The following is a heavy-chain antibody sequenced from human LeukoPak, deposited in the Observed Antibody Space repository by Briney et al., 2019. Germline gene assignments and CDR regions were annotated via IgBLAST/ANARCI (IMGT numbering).Heavy chain of an antibody. J-gene: IGHJ4*02. CDR3: ARRASVSGYDLPDY. CDR1: GYTFTSYG. V-gene: IGHV1-18*01. CDR2: ISAYNGNT. D-gene: IGHD5-12*01. Sequence: ASVKVSCKASGYTFTSYGISWVRQAPGQGLEWMGWISAYNGNTNYAQKLQGRVTITTDESTSTAFMELSSLRSEDTAVYYCARRASVSGYDLPDYWGQGTLVTVSS.